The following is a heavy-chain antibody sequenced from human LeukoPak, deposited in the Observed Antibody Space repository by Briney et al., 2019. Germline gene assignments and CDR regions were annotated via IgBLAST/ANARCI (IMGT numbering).Heavy chain of an antibody. V-gene: IGHV3-21*01. CDR1: GFTFSSYS. D-gene: IGHD6-19*01. CDR3: ARSIAVARFDY. Sequence: GGSLRLSCAASGFTFSSYSMNWVRQAPGKGRAWVSSISSSSSYIYYADSVKGRFTISRDNAKNSLYLQMNSLRAEDTAVYYCARSIAVARFDYWGQGTLVTVSS. J-gene: IGHJ4*02. CDR2: ISSSSSYI.